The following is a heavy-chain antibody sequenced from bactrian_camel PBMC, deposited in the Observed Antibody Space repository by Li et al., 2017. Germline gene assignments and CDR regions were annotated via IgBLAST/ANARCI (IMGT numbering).Heavy chain of an antibody. Sequence: HVQLVESGGGSVQAGGSLRLSCAASGDSRSKCMAWFRQAPGKEREEVARIGGNAGTRYSDSVKGRFTISRDSAKNTMYLQMNSLKPDDTGMYYCAARVGNTDCPAIFDEFDYRGQGTQVTVS. J-gene: IGHJ4*01. CDR3: AARVGNTDCPAIFDEFDY. V-gene: IGHV3S53*01. CDR2: IGGNAGT. D-gene: IGHD2*01. CDR1: GDSRSKC.